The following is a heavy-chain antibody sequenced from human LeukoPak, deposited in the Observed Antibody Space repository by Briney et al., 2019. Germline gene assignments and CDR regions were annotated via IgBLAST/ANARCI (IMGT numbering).Heavy chain of an antibody. D-gene: IGHD3-22*01. CDR2: ISAYNGNT. CDR1: GYTFTSYG. J-gene: IGHJ4*02. Sequence: GASVKVSCKASGYTFTSYGISWVRQAPGQGREWMGWISAYNGNTNYAQKLQGRVTMTTDTSTSTAYMELRSLRSDDTAVYYCAREGSDYYDSSGYYDYWGQGTLVTVSS. V-gene: IGHV1-18*01. CDR3: AREGSDYYDSSGYYDY.